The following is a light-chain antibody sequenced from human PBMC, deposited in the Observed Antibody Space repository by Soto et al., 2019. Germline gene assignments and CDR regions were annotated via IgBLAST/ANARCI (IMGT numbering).Light chain of an antibody. CDR3: QQHYDIPFT. Sequence: DIVMTQSPDSLAVSLGERATINCTSSQSVLFSSNNNNYLTWFQQKPGQPPKLLIYWASTRESGVPDRFSGSGSGTDFTLTSSSLQAEDVAVYFFQQHYDIPFTFGQGTKREIK. V-gene: IGKV4-1*01. CDR1: QSVLFSSNNNNY. J-gene: IGKJ2*01. CDR2: WAS.